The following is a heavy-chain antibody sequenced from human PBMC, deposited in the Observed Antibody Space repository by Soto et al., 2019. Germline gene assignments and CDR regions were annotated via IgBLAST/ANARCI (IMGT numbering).Heavy chain of an antibody. Sequence: QVQLVQSGAEVKKPGASVKVSCKASGYAFGAYYIYWVRQAPGQGLEWMGYINPHGGGARYVQEFRDRLTITTDTPKDTAYMELRSLTSDDTAIYYCAKDRVRTPNGADSFDVWGQRTSVTVS. D-gene: IGHD2-8*01. CDR2: INPHGGGA. V-gene: IGHV1-2*02. CDR3: AKDRVRTPNGADSFDV. J-gene: IGHJ3*01. CDR1: GYAFGAYY.